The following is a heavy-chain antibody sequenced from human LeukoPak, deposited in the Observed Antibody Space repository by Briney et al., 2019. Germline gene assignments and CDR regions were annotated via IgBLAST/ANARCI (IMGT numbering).Heavy chain of an antibody. V-gene: IGHV3-21*01. D-gene: IGHD5-18*01. CDR2: ISGSSNYI. CDR3: AREKDTSLAPYFYY. Sequence: ETLSLTCTVSGGSISSYYWSWIRQPPGKGLEWVSFISGSSNYIYYADSMKGRFTISRDNAKNSLYLQMNSLRAEDTAVYYCAREKDTSLAPYFYYWGQGTLVTVSS. CDR1: GGSISSYY. J-gene: IGHJ4*02.